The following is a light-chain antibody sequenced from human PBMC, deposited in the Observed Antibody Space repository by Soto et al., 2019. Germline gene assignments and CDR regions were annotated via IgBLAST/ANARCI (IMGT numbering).Light chain of an antibody. CDR2: AAS. Sequence: DIQMTQSPSSLSASVGNRVTITCRASQGIKNYLAWYQQTPGKVPKLLIFAASTLQSGVPSRFSGSGSGTDFTLTISSXQPEDVATYHCQKYNSAPFTFGPGTKVDIK. CDR3: QKYNSAPFT. CDR1: QGIKNY. V-gene: IGKV1-27*01. J-gene: IGKJ3*01.